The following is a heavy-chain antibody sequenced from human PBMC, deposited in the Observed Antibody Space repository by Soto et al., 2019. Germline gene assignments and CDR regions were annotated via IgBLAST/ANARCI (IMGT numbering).Heavy chain of an antibody. CDR2: ISGYNGDT. J-gene: IGHJ6*02. CDR1: GYTFTRYG. D-gene: IGHD2-8*01. CDR3: AKNGQPPYYYYGMDV. V-gene: IGHV1-18*01. Sequence: QGQLVQSGAEVKKPGASVKVSCKASGYTFTRYGISWVRQAPGQGLEWMGWISGYNGDTNYAQKFQGRVTMTVDTSTTAFMELTSLTSDDRAVYYCAKNGQPPYYYYGMDVWGQGTTVTVSS.